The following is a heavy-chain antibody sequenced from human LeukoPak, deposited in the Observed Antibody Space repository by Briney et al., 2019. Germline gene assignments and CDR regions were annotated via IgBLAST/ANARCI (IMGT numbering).Heavy chain of an antibody. J-gene: IGHJ3*02. CDR1: GGSISSSSYY. V-gene: IGHV4-39*01. CDR3: ASTLIAARLFDI. Sequence: PSETLSLTCTVSGGSISSSSYYWGWIRQPPGKGLEWIGSIYYSGSTYYNPSLKSRVTISVDTSKNQFSLKLSSVTAADTAVYYCASTLIAARLFDIWGQGTMVTVSS. CDR2: IYYSGST. D-gene: IGHD6-6*01.